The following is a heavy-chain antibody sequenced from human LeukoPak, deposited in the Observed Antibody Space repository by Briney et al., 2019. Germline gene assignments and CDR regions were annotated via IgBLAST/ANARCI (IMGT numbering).Heavy chain of an antibody. D-gene: IGHD1-26*01. V-gene: IGHV1-8*01. CDR2: MNPNSGNT. J-gene: IGHJ4*02. Sequence: GASVKVSCKDPGYTFTSYDINWVRQATGQGLEWMGWMNPNSGNTGYAQKFQGRVTMTRNTSISTAYMELSSLRSEDTAVYYCARGLEGATTASDYWGQGTLVTVSS. CDR3: ARGLEGATTASDY. CDR1: GYTFTSYD.